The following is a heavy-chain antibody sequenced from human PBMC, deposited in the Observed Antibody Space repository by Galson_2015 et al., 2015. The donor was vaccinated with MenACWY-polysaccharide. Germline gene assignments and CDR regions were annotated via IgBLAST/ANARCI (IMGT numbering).Heavy chain of an antibody. D-gene: IGHD4-17*01. V-gene: IGHV3-23*01. Sequence: SLRLSCAASGFTFSSYGMSWVRQAPGKGLEWVSGISGRGGSTYHADSVKGRFTISRDNSKNTLYLQMNSLRADDTAVYYCAKERTTVDIWGQGTMVTVSS. CDR3: AKERTTVDI. J-gene: IGHJ3*02. CDR2: ISGRGGST. CDR1: GFTFSSYG.